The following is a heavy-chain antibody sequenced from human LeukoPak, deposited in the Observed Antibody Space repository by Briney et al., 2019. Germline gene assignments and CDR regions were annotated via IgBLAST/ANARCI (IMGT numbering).Heavy chain of an antibody. D-gene: IGHD5-18*01. Sequence: GGSLRLSWAASGFTFSNAWMSWARPPPGKGRDWVGRIKSKTDGGTTDYAAPVKGRFTISRDDSKNTLYLQMNSLKTEDTAVYYCTTDQGEQLWLPPIDYWGQGTLVTVSS. V-gene: IGHV3-15*01. J-gene: IGHJ4*02. CDR2: IKSKTDGGTT. CDR3: TTDQGEQLWLPPIDY. CDR1: GFTFSNAW.